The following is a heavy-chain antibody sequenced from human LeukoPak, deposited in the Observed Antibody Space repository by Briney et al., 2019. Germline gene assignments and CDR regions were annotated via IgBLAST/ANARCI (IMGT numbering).Heavy chain of an antibody. CDR2: ISGSGGST. Sequence: PGGSLRLSCAASGFTFSSYAMSWVRQAPGKGLEWVSAISGSGGSTYYADSVKGRFTISRDNSKNTLYLQMNSLRAEDTAVYYCAKGLSVVIAAGDHLGYWGQGTLVTVSS. CDR1: GFTFSSYA. J-gene: IGHJ4*02. CDR3: AKGLSVVIAAGDHLGY. D-gene: IGHD2-21*01. V-gene: IGHV3-23*01.